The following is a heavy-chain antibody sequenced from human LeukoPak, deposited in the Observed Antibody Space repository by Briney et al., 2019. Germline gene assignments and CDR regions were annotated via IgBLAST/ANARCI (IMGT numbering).Heavy chain of an antibody. Sequence: DPSETLSLTCVVSGGSLSTHHWSWIRQSPGRGLEWIGYISDSGSTNYNPSLKSRVTISVDTSKNQFSLMLSSVTAADTAVYYCVRGYDSSAYYPFNYWGQGTLVTVSS. CDR3: VRGYDSSAYYPFNY. CDR1: GGSLSTHH. CDR2: ISDSGST. D-gene: IGHD3-22*01. J-gene: IGHJ4*02. V-gene: IGHV4-59*11.